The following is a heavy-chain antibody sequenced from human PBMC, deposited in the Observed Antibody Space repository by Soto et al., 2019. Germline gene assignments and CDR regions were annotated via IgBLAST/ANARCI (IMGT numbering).Heavy chain of an antibody. D-gene: IGHD5-12*01. CDR1: GFTFSSYG. CDR2: ISYDGSNK. J-gene: IGHJ4*02. Sequence: QVQLVESGGGVVQPGRSLRLSCAASGFTFSSYGMHWVRQAPGKGLEWVAVISYDGSNKYYADSVKGRFTISRDNSKNTLYLQMNSLRAEDTAVYYCSKRFYSEYDVSDYWGQGTLVTVSS. CDR3: SKRFYSEYDVSDY. V-gene: IGHV3-30*18.